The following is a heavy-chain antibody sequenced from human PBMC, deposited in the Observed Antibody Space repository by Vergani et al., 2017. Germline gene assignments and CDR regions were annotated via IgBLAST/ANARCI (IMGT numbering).Heavy chain of an antibody. CDR1: GFPFDDYA. CDR2: ISWNSGSI. CDR3: AKAPTRYYDFWSGLGWFDP. J-gene: IGHJ5*02. V-gene: IGHV3-9*01. Sequence: EVQLVESGGGLVQPGRSLRLSCAASGFPFDDYAMHWVRQAPGKGLEWVSGISWNSGSIGYADSVKGRFTISRDNAKHSLYLQMNSLRAEDTALYYCAKAPTRYYDFWSGLGWFDPWGQGTLVTVSS. D-gene: IGHD3-3*01.